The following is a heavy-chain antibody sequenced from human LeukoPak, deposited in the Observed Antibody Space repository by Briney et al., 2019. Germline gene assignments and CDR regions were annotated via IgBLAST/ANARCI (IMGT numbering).Heavy chain of an antibody. Sequence: SETLSLTCTVSGYSISSGYYWGWIRQPPGKGLEWIGSIYHSGSTYYNPSLKSRVTISVDTSKNQFSLKLSSVTAADTAVYYCARSQQQLVQGYWGQGTLVTVSS. J-gene: IGHJ4*02. D-gene: IGHD6-13*01. CDR1: GYSISSGYY. CDR3: ARSQQQLVQGY. CDR2: IYHSGST. V-gene: IGHV4-38-2*02.